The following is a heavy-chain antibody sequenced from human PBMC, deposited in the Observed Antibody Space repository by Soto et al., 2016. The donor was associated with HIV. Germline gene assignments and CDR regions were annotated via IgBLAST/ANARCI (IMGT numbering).Heavy chain of an antibody. Sequence: EVQLVESGGGVVQPGGSLRLSCAASGFTFSSYDMHWVRQATGKGLEWVSGIGTGGDTYYLGSVKGRFTISRENAKNSWYLQMNSLRAGDTAVYYCARGRGSYDAGGYYLKSFDIWGQGTMVTVLF. J-gene: IGHJ3*02. CDR1: GFTFSSYD. CDR2: IGTGGDT. CDR3: ARGRGSYDAGGYYLKSFDI. D-gene: IGHD3-22*01. V-gene: IGHV3-13*04.